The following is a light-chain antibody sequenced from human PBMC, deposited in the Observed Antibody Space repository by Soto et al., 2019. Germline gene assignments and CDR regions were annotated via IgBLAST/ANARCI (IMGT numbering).Light chain of an antibody. V-gene: IGKV3-15*01. CDR3: QQYNNWPPT. CDR1: QSVSSN. J-gene: IGKJ1*01. Sequence: EIVMTQSPATLSVSPGERATLSCRASQSVSSNLAWYQQKPGQAPRLLIYGASTRATGIPARFSGSGSGTEFTLTIRSLQSEDFAVYCCQQYNNWPPTFGRGTKVDIK. CDR2: GAS.